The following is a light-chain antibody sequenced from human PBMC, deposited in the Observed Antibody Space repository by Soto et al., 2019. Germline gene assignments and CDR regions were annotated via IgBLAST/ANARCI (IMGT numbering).Light chain of an antibody. CDR2: DIN. Sequence: QSALTQPASVSGSPGQSITISCTGTSSDVGNYIFVSWYRQHPGKAPKLMIYDINNRPSGVSNRFSGSKSGNTASLTISGLQAEDEADYYCVSYTTSASYVVGTGTKLTV. J-gene: IGLJ1*01. V-gene: IGLV2-14*01. CDR3: VSYTTSASYV. CDR1: SSDVGNYIF.